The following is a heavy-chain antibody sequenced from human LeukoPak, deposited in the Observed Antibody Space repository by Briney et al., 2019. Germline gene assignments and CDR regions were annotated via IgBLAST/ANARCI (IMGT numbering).Heavy chain of an antibody. Sequence: SETLSLTCTVSGGSISSTSYYWGWIRQPAGKGLEWIGRIYTSGSTNYNPSLKSRVTMSVDTSKNQFSLKLSSVTAADTAVYYCARDLYDILTGYLVFDAFDIWGQGTMVTVSS. V-gene: IGHV4-61*02. CDR3: ARDLYDILTGYLVFDAFDI. J-gene: IGHJ3*02. CDR1: GGSISSTSYY. D-gene: IGHD3-9*01. CDR2: IYTSGST.